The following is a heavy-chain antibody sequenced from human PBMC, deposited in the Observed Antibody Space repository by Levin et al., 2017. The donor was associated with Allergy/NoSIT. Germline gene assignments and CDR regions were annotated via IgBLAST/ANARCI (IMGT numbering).Heavy chain of an antibody. J-gene: IGHJ5*02. V-gene: IGHV4-34*01. CDR1: GGSFSGYY. Sequence: PSETLSLTCAVYGGSFSGYYWSWIRQPPGKGLEWIGEINHSGSTNYNPSLKSRVTISVDTSKNQFSLKLNSVTAADTAVYYCAREFGGERRYYDFWSGYEATNWFDTWGQGTLVTVSS. CDR3: AREFGGERRYYDFWSGYEATNWFDT. D-gene: IGHD3-3*01. CDR2: INHSGST.